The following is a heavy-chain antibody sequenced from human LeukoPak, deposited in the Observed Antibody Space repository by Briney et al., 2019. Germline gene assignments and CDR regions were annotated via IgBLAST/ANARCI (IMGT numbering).Heavy chain of an antibody. CDR3: AKDRGSGRYYAAEYFQH. Sequence: GGSLRLSCAASGFTFSDYYMSWIRQAPGKGLEWVSSISGSGDNTYYADSVKGRFTISRDNSKNTLYLQMNSLRAEDTAVYYCAKDRGSGRYYAAEYFQHWGQGTLVTVSS. D-gene: IGHD1-26*01. J-gene: IGHJ1*01. V-gene: IGHV3-23*01. CDR1: GFTFSDYY. CDR2: ISGSGDNT.